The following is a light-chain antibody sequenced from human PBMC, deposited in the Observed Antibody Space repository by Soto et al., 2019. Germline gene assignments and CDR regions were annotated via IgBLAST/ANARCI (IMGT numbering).Light chain of an antibody. CDR1: QTIMTY. CDR3: QLYGVSPH. CDR2: AAS. V-gene: IGKV1-39*01. J-gene: IGKJ5*01. Sequence: IHMTQSTSSLSASVGYEVTITCRASQTIMTYLNWYQLKPGKPPRLLIYAASSLQSGVPSRFSGSGSGTDFTLTVNRLEPEDFAVYYCQLYGVSPHFGQGTRLEIK.